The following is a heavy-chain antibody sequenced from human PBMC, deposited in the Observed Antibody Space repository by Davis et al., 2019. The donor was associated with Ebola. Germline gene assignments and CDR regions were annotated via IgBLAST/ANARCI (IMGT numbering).Heavy chain of an antibody. CDR1: GYIFSNYW. CDR2: IYPGDSDT. D-gene: IGHD6-6*01. V-gene: IGHV5-51*01. Sequence: GESLKISCKGSGYIFSNYWIGWVRQMPGKGLEWMGIIYPGDSDTRYSPSFQGQVTISPDKSITTAYLQWSSLKASDTAIYYCVRQECYDTSSVVAYGMNVGGQGTTVTVSS. J-gene: IGHJ6*02. CDR3: VRQECYDTSSVVAYGMNV.